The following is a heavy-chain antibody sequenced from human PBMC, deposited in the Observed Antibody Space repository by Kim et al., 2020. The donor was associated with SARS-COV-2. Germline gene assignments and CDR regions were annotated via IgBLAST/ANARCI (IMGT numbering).Heavy chain of an antibody. CDR2: IYYSGST. CDR1: GGSISSSSYY. CDR3: ARPLRWLLSDAFDI. V-gene: IGHV4-39*01. D-gene: IGHD5-12*01. J-gene: IGHJ3*02. Sequence: SETLSLTCTVSGGSISSSSYYWGWIRQPPGKGLEWIGSIYYSGSTYYNPSLKSRVTISVDTSKNQFSLKLSSVTAADTAVYYCARPLRWLLSDAFDIWGQGTMVTVSS.